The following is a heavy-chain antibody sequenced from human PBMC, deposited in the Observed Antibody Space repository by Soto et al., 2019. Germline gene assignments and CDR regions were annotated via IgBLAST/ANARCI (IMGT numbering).Heavy chain of an antibody. V-gene: IGHV3-9*01. CDR2: ISWNSGSI. J-gene: IGHJ4*02. D-gene: IGHD2-15*01. CDR1: GFTFDDYA. Sequence: EVQLVESGGGLVQPGRSLRLSCAASGFTFDDYAMHWVRQAPGKGLEWVSGISWNSGSIGYADSVKGRFTISRDNAKNSLYLQMNSLRAEDTALYYCEKDIIGVVVAATLDYWGQGTLVTVSS. CDR3: EKDIIGVVVAATLDY.